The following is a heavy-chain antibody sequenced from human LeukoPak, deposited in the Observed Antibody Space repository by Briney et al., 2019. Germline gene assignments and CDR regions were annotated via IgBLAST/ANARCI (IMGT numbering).Heavy chain of an antibody. CDR1: GFTSSSYA. D-gene: IGHD5-12*01. V-gene: IGHV3-23*01. CDR2: ISGSGGGT. Sequence: GGSLRLSCAASGFTSSSYAMSWVRQAPGKGLEWVSGISGSGGGTYYADSVKGRFTISRDNSTNTLYLQMNSLRAEDTAVYYCAKDRHSGYVFDYYYGMDVWGQGTTVTVSS. J-gene: IGHJ6*02. CDR3: AKDRHSGYVFDYYYGMDV.